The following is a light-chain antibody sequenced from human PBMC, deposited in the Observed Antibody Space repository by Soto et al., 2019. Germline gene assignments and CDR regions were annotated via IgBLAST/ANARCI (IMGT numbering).Light chain of an antibody. J-gene: IGKJ1*01. CDR3: QQYNTYSPWP. CDR2: DAS. V-gene: IGKV1-5*01. CDR1: QTINIW. Sequence: DIQMTQSPSTLSASVGDRVTITCRASQTINIWLAWYQQKPGKAPKLLIYDASSLESGVPSRFSGSGSGTEFTLTIDSLQPDDFATYYCQQYNTYSPWPFGQGTKVEFK.